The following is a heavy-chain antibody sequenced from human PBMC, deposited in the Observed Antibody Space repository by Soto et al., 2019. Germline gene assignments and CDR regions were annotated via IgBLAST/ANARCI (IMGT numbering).Heavy chain of an antibody. CDR3: ARLRSHYYDSSGYYSSYWYFDL. Sequence: QVQLQESGPGLVKPSQTLSLTCTVSGGSISSGGYYWSWIRQHPGKGLEWIGYIYYSGSTYYNPSLKSRVTISVDTSKNQFSLKLSSVTAADTAVYYCARLRSHYYDSSGYYSSYWYFDLWGRGTLVTVSS. J-gene: IGHJ2*01. V-gene: IGHV4-31*03. D-gene: IGHD3-22*01. CDR2: IYYSGST. CDR1: GGSISSGGYY.